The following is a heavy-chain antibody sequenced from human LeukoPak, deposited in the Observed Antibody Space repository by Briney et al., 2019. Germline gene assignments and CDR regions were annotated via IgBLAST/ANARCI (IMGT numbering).Heavy chain of an antibody. Sequence: ASVKVSCKASGYTFTSYGISWVRQAPGQGLEWMGWIITHNGNTNYTQKLQGRVTMTTDTSTSTAYMELSSLRSEDTAVYYCARGSLGDHGRFDPWGQGTLVTVSS. CDR2: IITHNGNT. CDR3: ARGSLGDHGRFDP. V-gene: IGHV1-18*01. CDR1: GYTFTSYG. D-gene: IGHD2-21*01. J-gene: IGHJ5*02.